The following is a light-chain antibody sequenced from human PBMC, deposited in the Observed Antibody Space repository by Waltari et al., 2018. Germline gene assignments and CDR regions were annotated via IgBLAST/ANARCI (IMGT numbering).Light chain of an antibody. CDR3: QQYNNWQS. V-gene: IGKV3-15*01. CDR2: GAS. J-gene: IGKJ2*03. Sequence: EIVMTQSPATLSVSPGDRVTLSCSASQSIRSALAWYQQRPGQAPRLVIYGASTRATGISARFSGSGSGTDFTLTITSLQSEDIAVYYCQQYNNWQSFGQGTKLEIK. CDR1: QSIRSA.